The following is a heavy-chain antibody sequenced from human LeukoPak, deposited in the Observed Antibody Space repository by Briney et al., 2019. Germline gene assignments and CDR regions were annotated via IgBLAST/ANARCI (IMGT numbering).Heavy chain of an antibody. D-gene: IGHD6-13*01. CDR2: IRTSGQST. CDR1: GFIFSNFA. J-gene: IGHJ3*02. CDR3: ARVGRNILAAGFGGFDI. V-gene: IGHV3-23*01. Sequence: GGSLRLSCAASGFIFSNFAMSWVRQAPGKGLEWVSGIRTSGQSTYYADSVKGRFTISRDDSKNTLYLQMNSLRAEDTAVYYCARVGRNILAAGFGGFDIWGQGTMVTVSS.